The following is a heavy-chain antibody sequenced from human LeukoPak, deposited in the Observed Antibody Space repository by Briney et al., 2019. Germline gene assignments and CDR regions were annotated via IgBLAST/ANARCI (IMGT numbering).Heavy chain of an antibody. CDR1: GFTVSSNY. CDR3: ARASTTMIAPKYYFDY. J-gene: IGHJ4*02. Sequence: GGSLRLSCAASGFTVSSNYMSWVRQAPGKGLEWVSVIYSGGSTYYADSVKGRFTISRDNSKNTLYLQMNSLRAEDTAVYYCARASTTMIAPKYYFDYWGQGTLVTVSS. CDR2: IYSGGST. V-gene: IGHV3-66*01. D-gene: IGHD3-22*01.